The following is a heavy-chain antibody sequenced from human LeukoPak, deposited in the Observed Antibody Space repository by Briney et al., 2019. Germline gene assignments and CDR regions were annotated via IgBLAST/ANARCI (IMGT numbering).Heavy chain of an antibody. CDR1: GGSISSYY. D-gene: IGHD6-19*01. Sequence: SETLSLTCTVSGGSISSYYWSWIRQPPGKGLEWIGYIYYSGSTNYNPSLKSRVTISVDTSKNQFSLKLSSVTAADTAVYYCASLFGGQWLGRGDYFDYWGQGTPVTVSS. J-gene: IGHJ4*02. V-gene: IGHV4-59*01. CDR2: IYYSGST. CDR3: ASLFGGQWLGRGDYFDY.